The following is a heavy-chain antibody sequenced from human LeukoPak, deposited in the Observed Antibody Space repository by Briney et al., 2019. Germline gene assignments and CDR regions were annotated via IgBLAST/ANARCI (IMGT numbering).Heavy chain of an antibody. Sequence: ASVKVSCKASGYTFTSYYMHWVRQAPGQGLEWMGIINPSGGSTSYAKKFKGRVTMTRDMSTSTVYMELSSLRSEDTAVYYCARSLNLRFGGYCDWGQGALVTVSS. D-gene: IGHD2-21*01. CDR3: ARSLNLRFGGYCD. J-gene: IGHJ4*02. V-gene: IGHV1-46*01. CDR2: INPSGGST. CDR1: GYTFTSYY.